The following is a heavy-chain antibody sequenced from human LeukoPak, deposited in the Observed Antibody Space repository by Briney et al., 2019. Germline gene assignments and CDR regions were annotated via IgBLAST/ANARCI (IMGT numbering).Heavy chain of an antibody. CDR1: GFTFSSYA. V-gene: IGHV3-23*01. CDR3: AKWGGVDYGDYEGYYYMDV. D-gene: IGHD4-17*01. J-gene: IGHJ6*03. CDR2: IGGSGGST. Sequence: PGGSLRLSCAASGFTFSSYAMSWVRQAPGKGLEWVSVIGGSGGSTNYADSVKGRFTISRDNSKNTLYLQMNSLRAEDTAVYYCAKWGGVDYGDYEGYYYMDVWGKGTTVTVSS.